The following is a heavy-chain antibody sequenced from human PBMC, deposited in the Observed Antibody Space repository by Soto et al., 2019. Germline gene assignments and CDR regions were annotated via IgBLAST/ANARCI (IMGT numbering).Heavy chain of an antibody. J-gene: IGHJ6*02. CDR2: IIPIFGTA. Sequence: SVKVSCKASGGTFSSYAISWVRQAPGQGLEWMGGIIPIFGTANYAQKFQGRVTITADKSTSTAYMELSSLRSEDTAVYYCAKTREWGSSGWHPYYYFGMDVWGQGTTVTVSS. V-gene: IGHV1-69*06. CDR3: AKTREWGSSGWHPYYYFGMDV. CDR1: GGTFSSYA. D-gene: IGHD6-19*01.